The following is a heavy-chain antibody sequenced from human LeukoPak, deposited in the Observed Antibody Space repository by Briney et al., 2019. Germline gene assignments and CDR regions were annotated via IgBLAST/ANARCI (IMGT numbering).Heavy chain of an antibody. J-gene: IGHJ6*03. CDR2: INPNSGGT. CDR1: GYTFTGYY. D-gene: IGHD1-26*01. Sequence: GASVTVSFRASGYTFTGYYMHWVRQAPGQGLEWMGWINPNSGGTNYAQKFQGRVTMTRDTSISTAYMELSRLRSDDTAVYYCARGPGVGATYYYYYYMDVWGKGTTVAVSS. V-gene: IGHV1-2*02. CDR3: ARGPGVGATYYYYYYMDV.